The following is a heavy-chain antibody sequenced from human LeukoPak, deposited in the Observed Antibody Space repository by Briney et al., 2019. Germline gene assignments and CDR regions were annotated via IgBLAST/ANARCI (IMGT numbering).Heavy chain of an antibody. Sequence: SETLSLTCTVSGGSISSGTYYWGYIRQPAGKGLEWIGRISTSGSTNYNPALKSRVSISVDTSNQQFSLQLSSVTAADTAVYYCARGITSDAFDIWGQGTMVTVSS. D-gene: IGHD3-16*01. V-gene: IGHV4-61*02. CDR2: ISTSGST. CDR3: ARGITSDAFDI. J-gene: IGHJ3*02. CDR1: GGSISSGTYY.